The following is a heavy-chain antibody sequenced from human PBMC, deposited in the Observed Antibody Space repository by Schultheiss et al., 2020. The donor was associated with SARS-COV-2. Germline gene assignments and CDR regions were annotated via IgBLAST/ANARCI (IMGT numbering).Heavy chain of an antibody. D-gene: IGHD4-17*01. V-gene: IGHV1-69*13. Sequence: SVKVSCKASGYTFTGYYMHWVRQAPGQGLEWMGGIIPIFGTANYAQKFQGRVTITADESTSTAYMELSSLRSDDTAVYYCARDGPMWGTGDYGAPMFHKYYYYYYGMDVWGQGTTVTVSS. CDR3: ARDGPMWGTGDYGAPMFHKYYYYYYGMDV. CDR2: IIPIFGTA. J-gene: IGHJ6*02. CDR1: GYTFTGYY.